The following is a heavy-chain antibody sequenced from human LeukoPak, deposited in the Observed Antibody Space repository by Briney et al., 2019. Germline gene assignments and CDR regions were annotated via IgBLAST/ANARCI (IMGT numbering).Heavy chain of an antibody. CDR3: TRDGLSSSWYRVGWFDP. CDR2: IRSKAYGGTT. CDR1: GFTFGDYA. V-gene: IGHV3-49*04. J-gene: IGHJ5*02. D-gene: IGHD6-13*01. Sequence: HSGRSLRLSRTASGFTFGDYAMSWVRQAPGKGLEWVGFIRSKAYGGTTEYAASVKGRFTISRDDSKSIAYLQMNSLKTEDTAVYYCTRDGLSSSWYRVGWFDPWSQGTLVTVSS.